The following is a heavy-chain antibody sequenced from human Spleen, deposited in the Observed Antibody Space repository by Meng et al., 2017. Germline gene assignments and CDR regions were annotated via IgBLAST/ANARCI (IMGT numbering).Heavy chain of an antibody. CDR1: GYTFTNYY. V-gene: IGHV1-46*01. Sequence: ASVKVSCKASGYTFTNYYIHWVRQAPGQGPEWMGLINPSGGSTNYAQKFQGRVTMTSDTSTSTVYMELSSLRSEDTAVYYCARDTTGTTGYYYYGMDVWGQGTTVTVSS. CDR3: ARDTTGTTGYYYYGMDV. CDR2: INPSGGST. D-gene: IGHD1-1*01. J-gene: IGHJ6*02.